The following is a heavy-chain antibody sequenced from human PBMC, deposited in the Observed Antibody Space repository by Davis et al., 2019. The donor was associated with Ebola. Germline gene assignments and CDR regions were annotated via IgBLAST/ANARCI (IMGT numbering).Heavy chain of an antibody. CDR1: GFNFRSYG. CDR3: ARDTYYYGSGSYYNWGFFDY. CDR2: IWYDGSRK. Sequence: GESLKISCAASGFNFRSYGMHWVRQAPDKGLEWVAVIWYDGSRKYYGDSVKGRFTISRDNAKNSLYLQMNSLRAEDTAVYYCARDTYYYGSGSYYNWGFFDYWGQGTLVTVSS. J-gene: IGHJ4*02. D-gene: IGHD3-10*01. V-gene: IGHV3-33*01.